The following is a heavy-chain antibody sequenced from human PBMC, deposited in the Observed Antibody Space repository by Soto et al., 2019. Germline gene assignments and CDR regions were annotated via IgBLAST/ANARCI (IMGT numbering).Heavy chain of an antibody. D-gene: IGHD3-22*01. J-gene: IGHJ5*02. CDR1: GGSISSYY. CDR2: IYTSGST. V-gene: IGHV4-4*07. CDR3: ARDSAAKLYYYDSSGFDP. Sequence: SETLSLTCTVSGGSISSYYWSWIRQPAGKGLEWIGRIYTSGSTNYNPSLKSRVTMSVDTSKNQFSLKLSSVTAADTAVYYCARDSAAKLYYYDSSGFDPWGQGTLVTVSS.